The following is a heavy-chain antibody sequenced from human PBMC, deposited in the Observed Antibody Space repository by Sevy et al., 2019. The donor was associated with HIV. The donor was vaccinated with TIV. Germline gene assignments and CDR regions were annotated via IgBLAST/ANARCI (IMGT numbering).Heavy chain of an antibody. Sequence: GESLKISCAASGFAFSTHAMHWVRQAPGKGLEWVAVISYEGTETFYAASVEGRFTISRDNSKNMLPLQINSLKPEDTAVYYCARDGGYSIKWYPLYWGHGTLVTVSS. CDR1: GFAFSTHA. V-gene: IGHV3-30-3*01. D-gene: IGHD1-26*01. CDR3: ARDGGYSIKWYPLY. J-gene: IGHJ4*01. CDR2: ISYEGTET.